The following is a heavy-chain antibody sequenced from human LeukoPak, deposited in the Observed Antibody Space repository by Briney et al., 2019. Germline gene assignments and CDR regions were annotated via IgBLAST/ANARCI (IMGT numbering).Heavy chain of an antibody. Sequence: GGSLKISCKGSGYTFTNYWIGWVRQTPGKGLECMGIIYPGDSDTRYSPSFQGQVTISADKSISTAYLQWSSLRASDTAMYYCARSSYYGDILPFDYWGQGTLVTVSS. CDR1: GYTFTNYW. CDR3: ARSSYYGDILPFDY. D-gene: IGHD3-10*01. V-gene: IGHV5-51*01. J-gene: IGHJ4*02. CDR2: IYPGDSDT.